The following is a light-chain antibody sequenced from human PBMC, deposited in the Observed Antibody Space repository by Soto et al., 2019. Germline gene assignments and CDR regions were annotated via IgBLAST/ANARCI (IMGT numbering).Light chain of an antibody. CDR3: QQYGTSPWT. J-gene: IGKJ1*01. CDR2: DAS. CDR1: QTVINTY. Sequence: EIVLTQSPGTLSLSPGERATLSCRASQTVINTYVAWYQQKPGQAPRLLIYDASTRATGIPDRFSGSGSGTVFTLTISRLGTEDFAVYYCQQYGTSPWTFGQGTKVDIK. V-gene: IGKV3-20*01.